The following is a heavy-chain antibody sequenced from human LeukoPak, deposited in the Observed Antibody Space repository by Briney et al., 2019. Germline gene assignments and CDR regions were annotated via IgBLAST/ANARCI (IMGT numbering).Heavy chain of an antibody. Sequence: PGGSLRLSCAASGFTVSSNYMSWVRQAPGKGLEWVSVIYSGGSTYYADSVKGRFTISRDNSKNTLYLQMNSLRAEDTAVYYCARARARFGELLPSYYYGMDVWGQGTTVTVSS. V-gene: IGHV3-66*01. J-gene: IGHJ6*02. CDR3: ARARARFGELLPSYYYGMDV. CDR1: GFTVSSNY. CDR2: IYSGGST. D-gene: IGHD3-10*01.